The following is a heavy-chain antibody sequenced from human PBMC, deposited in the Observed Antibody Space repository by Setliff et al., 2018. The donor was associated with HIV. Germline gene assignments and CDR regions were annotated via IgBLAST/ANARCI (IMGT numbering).Heavy chain of an antibody. Sequence: PGGSLRLSCAASGFIFSKSCMSWVRQAPGKGLEWVANIKQDGSLMYYVDSVRGRFTISRDNAKKTLYLQMNDLRAEDTAVYFCARDFYGSLDYWGQGSLVTVSS. J-gene: IGHJ4*02. CDR1: GFIFSKSC. CDR2: IKQDGSLM. D-gene: IGHD1-26*01. V-gene: IGHV3-7*01. CDR3: ARDFYGSLDY.